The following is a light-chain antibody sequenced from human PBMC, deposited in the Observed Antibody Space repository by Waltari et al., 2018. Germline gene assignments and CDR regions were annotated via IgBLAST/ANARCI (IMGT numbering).Light chain of an antibody. J-gene: IGKJ4*01. CDR3: QQSYSTPLT. Sequence: DIQMTQSPSSLSASVGDRVTITCRARQSISSYLNWYQQKPGKAPKLLIYAASSLQSGVPSRFSGSGSGTDFTLTISSLQPEDFATYYCQQSYSTPLTFGGGNKVEIK. V-gene: IGKV1-39*01. CDR2: AAS. CDR1: QSISSY.